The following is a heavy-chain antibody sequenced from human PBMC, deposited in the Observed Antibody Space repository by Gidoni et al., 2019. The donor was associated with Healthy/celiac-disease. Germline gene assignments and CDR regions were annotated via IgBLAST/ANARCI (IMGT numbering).Heavy chain of an antibody. CDR1: GFTFSSYA. Sequence: QVQLVESGGGVVQPGRSLRLSCAASGFTFSSYAMHWVRQAPGKGLEWVAVISYDGSNKYYADSVKGRFTISRDNSKNTLYLQMNSLRAEDTAVYYCASLRFLEWSDYWGQGTLVTVSS. D-gene: IGHD3-3*01. CDR2: ISYDGSNK. CDR3: ASLRFLEWSDY. J-gene: IGHJ4*02. V-gene: IGHV3-30-3*01.